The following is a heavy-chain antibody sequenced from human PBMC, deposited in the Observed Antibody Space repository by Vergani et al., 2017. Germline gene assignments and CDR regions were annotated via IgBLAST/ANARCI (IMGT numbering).Heavy chain of an antibody. D-gene: IGHD5-18*01. CDR1: GDSITSGLDY. V-gene: IGHV4-39*01. CDR3: ARHLRGYSYGVFDY. CDR2: LYASGST. J-gene: IGHJ4*02. Sequence: QLQLQESGPGLVKPSETLSLTCSVSGDSITSGLDYWGWIRQSPEKGLEWIGSLYASGSTYYSPSLKSRVAISIDTSKNHFSLRLSSVTAADTAVYYCARHLRGYSYGVFDYWGQGREVTVSS.